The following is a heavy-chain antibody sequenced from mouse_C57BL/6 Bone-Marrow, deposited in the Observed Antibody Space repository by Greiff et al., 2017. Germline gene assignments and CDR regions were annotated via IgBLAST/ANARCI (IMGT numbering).Heavy chain of an antibody. CDR1: GYTFTSYG. D-gene: IGHD1-1*01. V-gene: IGHV1-81*01. J-gene: IGHJ3*01. CDR3: ARAYGGFAY. CDR2: IYPRSGNT. Sequence: QVQLKESGAELARPGASVKLSCKASGYTFTSYGISWVKQRTGQDLEWIGEIYPRSGNTYYNEKFKGKATLTADKSSSTAYMELRSLTSEDSAVYFCARAYGGFAYWGQGTLVTVSA.